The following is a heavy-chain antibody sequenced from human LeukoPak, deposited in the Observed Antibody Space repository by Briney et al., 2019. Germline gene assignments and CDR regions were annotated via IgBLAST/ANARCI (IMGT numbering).Heavy chain of an antibody. Sequence: GASLRLSCAASGFTFSSCAMSWVRQAPGKGLEWVSAISGSGGSTYYADSVKGRFTISRDNSKNTLYLQMNSLRAEDTAVYYCAKDVTAMVPYYFDYWGQGTLVTVSS. CDR3: AKDVTAMVPYYFDY. CDR1: GFTFSSCA. CDR2: ISGSGGST. J-gene: IGHJ4*02. D-gene: IGHD5-18*01. V-gene: IGHV3-23*01.